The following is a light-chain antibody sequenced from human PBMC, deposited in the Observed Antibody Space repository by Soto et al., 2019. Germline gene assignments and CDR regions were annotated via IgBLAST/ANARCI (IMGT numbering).Light chain of an antibody. CDR3: QQSYTSPWT. CDR1: RPITNY. CDR2: AAS. J-gene: IGKJ1*01. V-gene: IGKV1-39*01. Sequence: DIQLTQSPSSLSASVGDRVTITCRASRPITNYLNWYQQKPGRAPKLLIYAASSLQSGVPSRFSAGGSETEFTLAINNLQSEDYATHFCQQSYTSPWTFGQGTSVEIK.